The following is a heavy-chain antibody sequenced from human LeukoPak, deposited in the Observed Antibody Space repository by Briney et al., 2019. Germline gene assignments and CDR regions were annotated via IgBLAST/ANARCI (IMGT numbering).Heavy chain of an antibody. CDR3: AKVGHYCSSTSCYAPATFDY. Sequence: GGSLRLSCAASGFTFSSYGMHWVREAPGKRLEWVSVISYDGSNQYYADSVKGRFTISRDNSKNTLYLQMNSLRAEDTAVYYCAKVGHYCSSTSCYAPATFDYWGQGTLVTVSS. V-gene: IGHV3-30*18. J-gene: IGHJ4*02. CDR1: GFTFSSYG. CDR2: ISYDGSNQ. D-gene: IGHD2-2*01.